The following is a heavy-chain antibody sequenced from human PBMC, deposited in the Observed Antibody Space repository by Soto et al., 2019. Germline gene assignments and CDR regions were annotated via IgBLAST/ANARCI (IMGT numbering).Heavy chain of an antibody. Sequence: GGSLRLSCAVSGFTFSGAWMTWVRQAPGKGLEWVSYISSSSSYTNYADSVKGRFTISRDNAKNSLYLQMNSLRAEDTAVYYCARDRCSGRSCYFGWFDPWGQGTLVTVSS. D-gene: IGHD2-15*01. CDR2: ISSSSSYT. CDR1: GFTFSGAW. CDR3: ARDRCSGRSCYFGWFDP. V-gene: IGHV3-11*05. J-gene: IGHJ5*02.